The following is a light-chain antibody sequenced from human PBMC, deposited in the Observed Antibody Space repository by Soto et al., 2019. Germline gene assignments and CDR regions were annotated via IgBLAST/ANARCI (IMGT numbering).Light chain of an antibody. J-gene: IGLJ1*01. V-gene: IGLV2-23*01. CDR2: EAN. Sequence: QSALTQPASVSGSPGQSITVSCTGTNIDVGSYNLISWYQQHPGKAPKLMIYEANKRPSGVSNRFSDSKSGNTASLTISGLQAEDEAEYFCCTYASTSTSLVFGTGTKVTVL. CDR3: CTYASTSTSLV. CDR1: NIDVGSYNL.